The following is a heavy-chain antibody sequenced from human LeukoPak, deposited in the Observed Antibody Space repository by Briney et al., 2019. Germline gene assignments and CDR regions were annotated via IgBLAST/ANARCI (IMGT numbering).Heavy chain of an antibody. Sequence: SETLPLTCAVPGYSISSGYYWGWIRQPPGKGLEWIGSIYHSGSTYYNPSLKSRVTISVDTSKNQFSLKLSSVTAADTAVYYCARLRLWEGSSPEEYWGQGTLVTVSS. D-gene: IGHD6-6*01. CDR1: GYSISSGYY. CDR2: IYHSGST. V-gene: IGHV4-38-2*01. CDR3: ARLRLWEGSSPEEY. J-gene: IGHJ4*02.